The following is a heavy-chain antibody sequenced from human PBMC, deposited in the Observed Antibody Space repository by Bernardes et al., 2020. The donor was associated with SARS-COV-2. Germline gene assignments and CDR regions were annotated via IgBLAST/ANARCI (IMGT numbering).Heavy chain of an antibody. CDR1: GFTFSSYE. V-gene: IGHV3-48*03. D-gene: IGHD3-16*02. J-gene: IGHJ6*02. Sequence: GGSLRLSCAASGFTFSSYEMNWVRQAPGKGLEWVSYISSSGSTIYYADSVKGRFTISRDNAKNSLYLQMNSLRAEDTAVYYCARAGGGGVIVISYYYGMDVWGQGTTVTVSS. CDR3: ARAGGGGVIVISYYYGMDV. CDR2: ISSSGSTI.